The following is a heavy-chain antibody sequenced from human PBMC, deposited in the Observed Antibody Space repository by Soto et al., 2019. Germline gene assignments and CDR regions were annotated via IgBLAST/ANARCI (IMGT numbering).Heavy chain of an antibody. CDR3: ARNGPETYSSSWYDYYYYGMDV. V-gene: IGHV3-23*01. J-gene: IGHJ6*02. Sequence: GGSLRLSCAASGFTFSKNAMSWVRQAPGKGLEWVSAISGSGGTTYYVDSVKGRFTISRDNSKNTLYLQMNSLRAEDTAAYYCARNGPETYSSSWYDYYYYGMDVWGQGTTVTVSS. CDR1: GFTFSKNA. D-gene: IGHD6-13*01. CDR2: ISGSGGTT.